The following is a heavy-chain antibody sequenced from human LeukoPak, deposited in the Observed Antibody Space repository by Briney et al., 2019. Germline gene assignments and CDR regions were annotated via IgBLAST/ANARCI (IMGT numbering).Heavy chain of an antibody. Sequence: SVKVSCKASGYTFTSHGLSWSRQAPGQGLEWMGGIIPIFGTANYAQKFQGRVTITADESTSTAYMELSSLRSEDTAVYYCARDPDSSGYYGDAFDIWGQGTMVTVSS. CDR3: ARDPDSSGYYGDAFDI. CDR1: GYTFTSHG. J-gene: IGHJ3*02. V-gene: IGHV1-69*13. D-gene: IGHD3-22*01. CDR2: IIPIFGTA.